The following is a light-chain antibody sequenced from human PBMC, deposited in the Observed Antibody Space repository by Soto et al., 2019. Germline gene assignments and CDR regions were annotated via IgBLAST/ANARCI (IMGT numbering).Light chain of an antibody. CDR3: QQSYSTPIT. J-gene: IGKJ5*01. CDR1: QSISNY. Sequence: DIQMTQSPSSLSAPVGDTVTITCRASQSISNYLNWYQQKPGKAPKLLIHAAFNLQSGVPSRFSGSVSGPDFTLTISSLQPEDFATYHCQQSYSTPITFGQGTRLEIK. V-gene: IGKV1-39*01. CDR2: AAF.